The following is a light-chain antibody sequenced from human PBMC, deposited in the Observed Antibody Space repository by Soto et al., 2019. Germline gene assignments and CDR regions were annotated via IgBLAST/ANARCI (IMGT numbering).Light chain of an antibody. CDR1: HGLNSY. Sequence: AIRMTQSPSSFSASSGDRVTITCRASHGLNSYIAWYQQKPGKAPQLLIYGISTLQRGVPSRFSGSGSGTEFTLTINYVQAEDSATYYCQQYFGSPITFGQGTRLEI. CDR2: GIS. J-gene: IGKJ5*01. V-gene: IGKV1-8*01. CDR3: QQYFGSPIT.